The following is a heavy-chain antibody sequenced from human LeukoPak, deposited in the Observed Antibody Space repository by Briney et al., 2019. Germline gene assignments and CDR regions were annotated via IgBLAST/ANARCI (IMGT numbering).Heavy chain of an antibody. J-gene: IGHJ5*02. V-gene: IGHV3-11*06. Sequence: GGSLRLSCAASGFTFSDYYMSWIRQAPGKGLEWVSYISSSSSYTNYADSVKGRFTISRDNAKNSLYLQRNSLRAEDTAVYYWARDHYYGSGSQNWFDPWGQGTLVTVSS. CDR1: GFTFSDYY. CDR2: ISSSSSYT. D-gene: IGHD3-10*01. CDR3: ARDHYYGSGSQNWFDP.